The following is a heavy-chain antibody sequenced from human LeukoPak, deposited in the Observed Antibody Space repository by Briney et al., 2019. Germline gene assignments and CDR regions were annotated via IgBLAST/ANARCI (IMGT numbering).Heavy chain of an antibody. CDR1: GFTFSSYA. J-gene: IGHJ4*02. Sequence: GGSLRLSCAASGFTFSSYAMSWVRQAPGKGLEWVSAISGSGGSTYYADSMKGRFTISRDNSKNTLYLQMNSLRAEDTAVYYCAKKRGRYSYAIDYWGQGTLVTVTS. D-gene: IGHD5-18*01. V-gene: IGHV3-23*01. CDR3: AKKRGRYSYAIDY. CDR2: ISGSGGST.